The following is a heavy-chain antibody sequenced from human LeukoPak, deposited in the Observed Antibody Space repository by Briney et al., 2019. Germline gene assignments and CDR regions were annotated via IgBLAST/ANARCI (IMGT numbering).Heavy chain of an antibody. CDR1: GFTFSSYS. V-gene: IGHV3-21*01. CDR3: ARAFGPIVGAFDI. J-gene: IGHJ3*02. CDR2: ISSSSSYI. Sequence: GGSLRLSCAASGFTFSSYSMKWVRQAPGKGLEWVSSISSSSSYIYYADSVKGRFTISRDNAKNSLYLQMNSLRAEDTAVYYCARAFGPIVGAFDIWGQGTMVTVSS. D-gene: IGHD1-26*01.